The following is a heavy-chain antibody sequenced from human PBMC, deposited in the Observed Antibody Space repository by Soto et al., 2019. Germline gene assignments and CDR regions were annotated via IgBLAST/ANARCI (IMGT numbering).Heavy chain of an antibody. Sequence: QVQLVESGGGVVQPGGSLRLSCAASGFTFSSYAMHWVRQAPGKGLEWVAVISYDGSNKYYADSVKGRFTISRDNSKNTLYLQMNSLRAEDTAVYYCARASQHFSLDVWGQGTTVTVSS. D-gene: IGHD3-3*02. V-gene: IGHV3-30-3*01. J-gene: IGHJ6*02. CDR2: ISYDGSNK. CDR1: GFTFSSYA. CDR3: ARASQHFSLDV.